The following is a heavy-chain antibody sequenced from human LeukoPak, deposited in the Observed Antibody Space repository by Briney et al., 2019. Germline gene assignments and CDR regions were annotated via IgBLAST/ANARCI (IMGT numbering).Heavy chain of an antibody. CDR1: GFTFSSYG. V-gene: IGHV3-30*18. CDR2: ISYDGSNK. D-gene: IGHD6-19*01. CDR3: AKDSPYSSGWYELYYFDY. J-gene: IGHJ4*02. Sequence: WGSLRLSCAASGFTFSSYGMHWVRQAPGKGLEWVAVISYDGSNKYYADSVKGRFTISRDNSKNTLYLQMNSLRAEDTAVYYCAKDSPYSSGWYELYYFDYWGQGTLVTVSS.